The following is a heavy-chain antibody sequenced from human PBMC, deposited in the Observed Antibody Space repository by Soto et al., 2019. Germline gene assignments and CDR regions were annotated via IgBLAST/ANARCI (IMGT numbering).Heavy chain of an antibody. D-gene: IGHD2-15*01. CDR1: GFTFSDYY. CDR3: AREMVVAATLAFDI. J-gene: IGHJ3*02. CDR2: ISSSGSTI. V-gene: IGHV3-11*01. Sequence: GESLKISCAASGFTFSDYYMSWIRQAPGKGLEWVSYISSSGSTIYYADSVKGRFTISRDNAKNSLYLQMNSLRAEDTAVYYCAREMVVAATLAFDIWGQGTMVTVSS.